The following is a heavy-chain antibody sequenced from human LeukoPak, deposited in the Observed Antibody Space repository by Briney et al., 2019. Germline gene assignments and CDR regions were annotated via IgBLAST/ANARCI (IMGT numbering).Heavy chain of an antibody. CDR2: IWYDGSNK. CDR1: GFTFSSYG. D-gene: IGHD3-22*01. V-gene: IGHV3-33*01. CDR3: ARWGGVYYYDSSGYYYDY. J-gene: IGHJ4*02. Sequence: PGGSLRLSCAASGFTFSSYGMHWVRQAPGKGLEWVAVIWYDGSNKYYADSVKGRFTISRDNSKNTLYLQMNSLRAEDTAVYYCARWGGVYYYDSSGYYYDYWGQGTLVTVSS.